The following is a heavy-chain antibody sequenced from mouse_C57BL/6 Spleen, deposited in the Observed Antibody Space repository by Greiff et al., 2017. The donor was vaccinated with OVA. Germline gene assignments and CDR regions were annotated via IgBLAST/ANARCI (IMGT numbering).Heavy chain of an antibody. CDR1: GFTFSSYA. D-gene: IGHD1-1*01. V-gene: IGHV5-4*01. CDR2: ISDGGSYT. J-gene: IGHJ2*01. Sequence: EVQGVESGGGLVKPGGSLKLSCAASGFTFSSYAMSWVRQTPEKRLEWVATISDGGSYTYYPDNVKGRFTISRDNAKNYLYLQMSHLKSEDTAMYYCARDLTTVVAFDYWGQGTTLTVSS. CDR3: ARDLTTVVAFDY.